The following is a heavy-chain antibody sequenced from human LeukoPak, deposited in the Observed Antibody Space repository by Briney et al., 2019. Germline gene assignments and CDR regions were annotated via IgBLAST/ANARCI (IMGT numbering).Heavy chain of an antibody. J-gene: IGHJ6*03. CDR3: ASGYGPHYTSYYMDV. V-gene: IGHV4-59*01. D-gene: IGHD5-12*01. CDR2: IYYSGST. CDR1: GGSISSYY. Sequence: SETLSLTCTVSGGSISSYYWSWIRQPPGKGLEWIGYIYYSGSTKYNPSLKSRVTISVDTSKNQFSLKLSSVTAADTAVYFCASGYGPHYTSYYMDVWGKGTTVTVSS.